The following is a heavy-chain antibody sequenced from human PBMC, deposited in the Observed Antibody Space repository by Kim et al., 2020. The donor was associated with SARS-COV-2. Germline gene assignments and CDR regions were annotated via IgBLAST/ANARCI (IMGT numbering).Heavy chain of an antibody. CDR2: IYTSGST. J-gene: IGHJ6*02. Sequence: SETLSLTCTVSGGSISSGSYYWSWIRQPAGKGLEWIGRIYTSGSTNYNPSLKSRVTISVDTSKNQFSLKLSSVTAADTAVYYCAREVGWDWNSPDRYYYGMDVWGQGTTVTVSS. CDR1: GGSISSGSYY. V-gene: IGHV4-61*02. D-gene: IGHD1-7*01. CDR3: AREVGWDWNSPDRYYYGMDV.